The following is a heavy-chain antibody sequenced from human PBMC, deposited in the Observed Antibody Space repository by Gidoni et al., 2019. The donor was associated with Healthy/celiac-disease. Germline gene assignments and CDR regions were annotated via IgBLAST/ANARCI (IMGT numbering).Heavy chain of an antibody. J-gene: IGHJ5*02. CDR3: ARAHKPSRVRGVIPFDP. D-gene: IGHD3-10*01. CDR1: GGSFSGHY. V-gene: IGHV4-34*01. CDR2: INHSGST. Sequence: QVQLQQWGAGLLKPSETLSLTCAVYGGSFSGHYGSWIRQPPGKGLEWIGEINHSGSTNYNPSLKSRVTISVDTSKNQFSLKLSSVTAADTAVYYCARAHKPSRVRGVIPFDPWGQGTLVTVSS.